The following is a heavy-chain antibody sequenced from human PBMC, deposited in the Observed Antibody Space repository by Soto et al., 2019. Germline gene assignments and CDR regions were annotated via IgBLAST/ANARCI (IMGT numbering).Heavy chain of an antibody. CDR3: ARDLRIAGTYYYYGMDV. CDR2: IYYSGST. D-gene: IGHD6-13*01. V-gene: IGHV4-31*03. Sequence: QVQLQESGPGLVKPPQTLSLTCTVSGGSISSGGYYWSWIRQHPGKGLEWIGYIYYSGSTYYNPSLKSRVTISVDTSKNQFSLKLSSVTAADTAVYYCARDLRIAGTYYYYGMDVWGQGTTVTVSS. J-gene: IGHJ6*02. CDR1: GGSISSGGYY.